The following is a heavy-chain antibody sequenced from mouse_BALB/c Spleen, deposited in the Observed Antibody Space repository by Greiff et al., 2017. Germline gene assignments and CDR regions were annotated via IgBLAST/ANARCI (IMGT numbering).Heavy chain of an antibody. CDR1: GFTFSSYT. CDR2: ISSGGSYT. CDR3: TKSTMKDYFDY. D-gene: IGHD2-4*01. J-gene: IGHJ2*01. V-gene: IGHV5-6-4*01. Sequence: EVKLMESGGGLVKPGGSLKLSCAASGFTFSSYTMPWVRQTPEKRLEWVATISSGGSYTYYPDSVKGRFTISRDNAKNTLYLQMSSLKSEDTAMYYCTKSTMKDYFDYWGQGTTLTVSS.